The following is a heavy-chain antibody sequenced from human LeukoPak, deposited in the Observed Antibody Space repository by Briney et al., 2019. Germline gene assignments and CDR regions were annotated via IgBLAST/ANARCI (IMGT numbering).Heavy chain of an antibody. J-gene: IGHJ4*02. Sequence: ASVKVSCKASGYTFTSYYMHWVRQAPGQGLEWMGIINPSGGSTSYAQKFQGRVTMPRDTSTSTVYMELSSLRSEDTAAYYCAREFRVAAAGPARDDYWGQGTLVTVSS. V-gene: IGHV1-46*01. CDR1: GYTFTSYY. CDR2: INPSGGST. D-gene: IGHD6-13*01. CDR3: AREFRVAAAGPARDDY.